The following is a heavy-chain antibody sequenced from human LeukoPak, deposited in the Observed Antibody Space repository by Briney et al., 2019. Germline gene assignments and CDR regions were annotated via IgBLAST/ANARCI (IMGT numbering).Heavy chain of an antibody. V-gene: IGHV3-23*01. CDR3: VKDYQVGSSPAFGDS. J-gene: IGHJ4*02. Sequence: GSLRLSCAASGFTFSSYAMSWVRQAPGKGLEWVSGISGSGDNTYYADSVKGRFTISRDNSKNTVYLKMNSLRAEDTAVYYCVKDYQVGSSPAFGDSWGQGTLVTVSS. CDR2: ISGSGDNT. CDR1: GFTFSSYA. D-gene: IGHD1-26*01.